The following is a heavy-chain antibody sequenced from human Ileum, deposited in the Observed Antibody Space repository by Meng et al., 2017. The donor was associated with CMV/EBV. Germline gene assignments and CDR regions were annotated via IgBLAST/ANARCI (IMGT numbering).Heavy chain of an antibody. CDR1: TFSSYV. CDR3: AREPYCSSTSCYRNRFDP. J-gene: IGHJ5*02. V-gene: IGHV1-69*05. CDR2: IIPIFGTA. D-gene: IGHD2-2*02. Sequence: TFSSYVISWVRQAPGQGLEWMGGIIPIFGTANYAQKFQGRVTITTDESTSTAYMELSSLRSEDTAVYYCAREPYCSSTSCYRNRFDPWGQGTLVTVSS.